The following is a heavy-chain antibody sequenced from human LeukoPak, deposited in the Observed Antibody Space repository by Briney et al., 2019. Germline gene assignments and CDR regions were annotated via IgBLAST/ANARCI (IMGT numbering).Heavy chain of an antibody. V-gene: IGHV3-11*01. CDR2: ISNSGGTI. D-gene: IGHD6-13*01. CDR3: ARMRSSWYFDH. Sequence: GGSLRLSRAASGFTFSDYFMTWSRQAPGKGLEWVSYISNSGGTIYYSDSVKGRFTISRDNAKNLLYLEMDSLRAGDTAVYYCARMRSSWYFDHWGQGSLVTVSS. J-gene: IGHJ4*02. CDR1: GFTFSDYF.